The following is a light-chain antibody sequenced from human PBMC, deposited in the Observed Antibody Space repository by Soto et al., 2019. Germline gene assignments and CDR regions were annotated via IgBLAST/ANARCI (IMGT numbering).Light chain of an antibody. CDR3: AAWDDSLSGYV. Sequence: QSVLTQPPSASGTPGQRVIISCSGSSSNIGSNAVSWYQHLPGTAPKLLFFSNYQRPSGVPDRFSGSKSGTSASLAISGLQSEDEADYYCAAWDDSLSGYVFGTGTKLTVL. CDR2: SNY. V-gene: IGLV1-44*01. J-gene: IGLJ1*01. CDR1: SSNIGSNA.